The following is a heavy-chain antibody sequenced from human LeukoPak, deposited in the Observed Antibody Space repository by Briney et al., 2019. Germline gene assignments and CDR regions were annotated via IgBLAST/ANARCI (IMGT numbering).Heavy chain of an antibody. CDR3: ARQGPSDY. Sequence: GESLKISCKASGYSFTSNWIGWMRQLPGKGLEWMGIIFPADSDTRYSPSFQGQVSISADKSISTAYLQWSSLKASDTAIYYCARQGPSDYWGQGTLVTVSS. V-gene: IGHV5-51*01. CDR1: GYSFTSNW. J-gene: IGHJ4*02. CDR2: IFPADSDT.